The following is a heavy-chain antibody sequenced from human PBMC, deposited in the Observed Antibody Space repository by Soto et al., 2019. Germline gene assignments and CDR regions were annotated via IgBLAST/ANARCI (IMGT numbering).Heavy chain of an antibody. CDR2: MNPNSGNT. CDR3: ARERGSGSYYTPWFDH. D-gene: IGHD3-10*01. CDR1: GYTFTSYD. J-gene: IGHJ5*02. Sequence: QVQLVQSGAEVKKPGASVKVSCKASGYTFTSYDINWVRQATGQGLEWMGWMNPNSGNTGYAQKFQGRVTMTRNTSISTAYMELTSLSSEDTAVYYCARERGSGSYYTPWFDHWGQGTLVTVSS. V-gene: IGHV1-8*01.